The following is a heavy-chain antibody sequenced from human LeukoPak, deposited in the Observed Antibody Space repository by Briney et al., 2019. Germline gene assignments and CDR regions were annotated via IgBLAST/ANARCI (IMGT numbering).Heavy chain of an antibody. CDR2: ICYSGST. CDR3: ARDRRSQLLWDSYDAFDI. J-gene: IGHJ3*02. Sequence: SETLSLTRAVSGGSFRSYYWSWIRQPPGKGLEWVGYICYSGSTNYNPSLKSRVTISVDTSKNQFSLKLSSVTAAESDVYYCARDRRSQLLWDSYDAFDIWGQGTMVTVSS. CDR1: GGSFRSYY. V-gene: IGHV4-59*01. D-gene: IGHD2-2*01.